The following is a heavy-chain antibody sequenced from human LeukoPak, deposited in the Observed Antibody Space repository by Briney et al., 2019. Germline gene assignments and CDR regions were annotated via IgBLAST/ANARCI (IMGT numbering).Heavy chain of an antibody. Sequence: SETLSLTCAVYGGSFSGYYWSWIRQPPGKGLEWIGEINHSGSTNYNPSLKSRVTISVDTSKNQFSLKLSSVTAADTAVYYCARLTEDSSSWYRFYFDYWGQGTLVTVSS. V-gene: IGHV4-34*01. J-gene: IGHJ4*02. D-gene: IGHD6-13*01. CDR2: INHSGST. CDR3: ARLTEDSSSWYRFYFDY. CDR1: GGSFSGYY.